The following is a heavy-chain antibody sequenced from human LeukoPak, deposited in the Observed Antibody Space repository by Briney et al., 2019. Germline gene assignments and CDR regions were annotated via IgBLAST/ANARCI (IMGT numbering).Heavy chain of an antibody. CDR1: GGSISSSSYY. V-gene: IGHV4-39*01. J-gene: IGHJ4*02. CDR3: ARLKGDYDYVWGSYRPTPFLDY. D-gene: IGHD3-16*02. Sequence: SETLSLTCTVSGGSISSSSYYWGWIRQPPGKGLEWIGSIYYSGSTYYNPSLKSRVIISVDASKNQFSLKLSSVTAADTAVYYCARLKGDYDYVWGSYRPTPFLDYWGQGTLVTVSS. CDR2: IYYSGST.